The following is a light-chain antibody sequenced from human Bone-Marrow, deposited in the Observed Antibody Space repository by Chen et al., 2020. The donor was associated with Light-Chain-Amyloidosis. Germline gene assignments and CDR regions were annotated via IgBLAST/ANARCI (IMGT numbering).Light chain of an antibody. CDR2: RDT. V-gene: IGLV3-25*03. J-gene: IGLJ2*01. Sequence: SYDLTQPPSVSVSPGQTARITCSGDDLPTKYAYWYQQKPDQAPVLVIHRDTERPSGISERFSGSSSGTTATLNISGVQAEDEADYHCQSADSSGTYEVIFGGGTKLTVL. CDR3: QSADSSGTYEVI. CDR1: DLPTKY.